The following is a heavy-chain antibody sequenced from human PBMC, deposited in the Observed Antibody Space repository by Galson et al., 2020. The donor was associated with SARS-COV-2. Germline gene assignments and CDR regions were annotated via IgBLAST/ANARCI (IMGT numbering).Heavy chain of an antibody. CDR1: GFSLTTSGVG. D-gene: IGHD3-16*01. CDR3: AQGRGGVDYFEN. J-gene: IGHJ4*02. V-gene: IGHV2-5*02. Sequence: SGPTLVKPTQTLTLTCSFSGFSLTTSGVGVGWIRQAPGKALEWPALIYWDDEKRYSPSLKTRLNVIRDPYKNQVVLTVSNMDPVDTGTYFCAQGRGGVDYFENWGPGALVTVSS. CDR2: IYWDDEK.